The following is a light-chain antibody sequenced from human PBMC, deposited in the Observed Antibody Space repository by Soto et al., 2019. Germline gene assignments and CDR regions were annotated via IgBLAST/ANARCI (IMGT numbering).Light chain of an antibody. J-gene: IGLJ2*01. V-gene: IGLV2-14*01. Sequence: QSALTQPASVSGSPGQSITISCTGTSSDVGAYNFVSWYQQHPGKAPKLMIYAVSDRPSGVSNRFSGSKSGNTASLTISVLQAEDEADYYCSSYTSGTTLVFGGGTKLTVL. CDR1: SSDVGAYNF. CDR2: AVS. CDR3: SSYTSGTTLV.